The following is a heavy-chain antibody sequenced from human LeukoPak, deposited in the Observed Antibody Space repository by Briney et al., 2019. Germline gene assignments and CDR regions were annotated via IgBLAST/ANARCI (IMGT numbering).Heavy chain of an antibody. CDR3: ARDPMIGPIDY. CDR2: IYYSGST. V-gene: IGHV4-39*07. J-gene: IGHJ4*02. CDR1: GGSISSSSYY. Sequence: SETLSLTCTVSGGSISSSSYYWGWIRQPPGKGLEWIGSIYYSGSTYYNPSLKSRVTISVDTSKNQFSLKLSSVTAADTAVYYCARDPMIGPIDYWGQGTLVTVSS. D-gene: IGHD3-22*01.